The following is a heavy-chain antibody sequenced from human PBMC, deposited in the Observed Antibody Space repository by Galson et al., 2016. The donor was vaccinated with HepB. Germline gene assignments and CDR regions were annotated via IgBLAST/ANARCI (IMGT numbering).Heavy chain of an antibody. CDR2: IFHRGNS. V-gene: IGHV4-4*02. Sequence: SETLSLTCAVSGGSITSGYWWSWVRRPPGKGLEWIGDIFHRGNSNYNPSLKSRVAMSVDKSRNQLSLNLTSVTAADTAVYYCARGYSNLAPIYYYGMDVWGPGTPVTVSS. D-gene: IGHD4-11*01. CDR3: ARGYSNLAPIYYYGMDV. J-gene: IGHJ6*02. CDR1: GGSITSGYW.